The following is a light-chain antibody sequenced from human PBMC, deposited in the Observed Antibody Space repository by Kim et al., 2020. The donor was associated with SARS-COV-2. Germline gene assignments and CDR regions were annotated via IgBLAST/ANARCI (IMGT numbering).Light chain of an antibody. CDR3: QQYGSSPGYT. J-gene: IGKJ2*01. CDR1: QSVSSSY. Sequence: PGESAPLSCRASQSVSSSYLAWYQQKPGQAPRLLIYGASSRATGIPDRFSGSGSGTDFTLTISRLEPEDFAVYYCQQYGSSPGYTFGQGTKLEI. CDR2: GAS. V-gene: IGKV3-20*01.